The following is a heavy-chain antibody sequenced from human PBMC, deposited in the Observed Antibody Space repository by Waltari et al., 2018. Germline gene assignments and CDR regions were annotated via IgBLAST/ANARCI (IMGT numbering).Heavy chain of an antibody. D-gene: IGHD6-19*01. CDR2: IYYSGST. J-gene: IGHJ3*02. Sequence: QVQLQESGPGLVKPSETLSLTCTVSGGSISSHYWSWIRQPPGKGLEWIGYIYYSGSTNYNTSLNSRVTISVDTSKNQCSLKLSSVTAADTAVYYCASATGDSSGWWGDDAFDIWGQGTMVTVSS. CDR3: ASATGDSSGWWGDDAFDI. CDR1: GGSISSHY. V-gene: IGHV4-59*11.